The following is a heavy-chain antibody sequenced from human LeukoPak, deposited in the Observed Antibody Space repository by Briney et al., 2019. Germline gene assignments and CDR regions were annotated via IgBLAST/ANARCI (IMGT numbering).Heavy chain of an antibody. J-gene: IGHJ3*02. CDR1: GGSFSGYY. CDR2: INHSGST. CDR3: ARVDCSSTSCYKPDAFDI. Sequence: SETLSLTCAVYGGSFSGYYWSWIRQPPGKGLEWIGEINHSGSTNYNPFLKSRVTISVDTSKNQFSLKLSSVTAADTAVYYCARVDCSSTSCYKPDAFDIWGQGKMVTVSS. V-gene: IGHV4-34*01. D-gene: IGHD2-2*02.